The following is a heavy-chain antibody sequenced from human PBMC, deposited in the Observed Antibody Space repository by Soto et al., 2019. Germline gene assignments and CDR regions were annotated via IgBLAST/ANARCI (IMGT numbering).Heavy chain of an antibody. CDR3: AKYLPPTERITIFGVVMTRTDFNYFDS. D-gene: IGHD3-3*01. J-gene: IGHJ4*02. CDR2: LIGSAGST. Sequence: PGGSLRLSCAASGFTFGSFAMSWVRQAPGKGLEWVSALIGSAGSTYYSDSVKGRFTISRDNSKNTLYLQMNGLRAEDTAVYYCAKYLPPTERITIFGVVMTRTDFNYFDSWGQGTLVTVAS. CDR1: GFTFGSFA. V-gene: IGHV3-23*01.